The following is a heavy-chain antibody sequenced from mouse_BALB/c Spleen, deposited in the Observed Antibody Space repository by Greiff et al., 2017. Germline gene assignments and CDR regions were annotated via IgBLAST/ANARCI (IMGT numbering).Heavy chain of an antibody. CDR1: GFSLTGYG. V-gene: IGHV2-6-7*01. D-gene: IGHD1-2*01. Sequence: VKLVESGPGLVAPSQSLSITCTVSGFSLTGYGVNWVRQPPGKGLEWLGMIWGDGSKDYNSALNSGMSTSEDNSKSQVFLKMSSLQTDDTARYYCARAPNYYGYWLAYWGQGTLVTVSA. CDR2: IWGDGSK. CDR3: ARAPNYYGYWLAY. J-gene: IGHJ3*01.